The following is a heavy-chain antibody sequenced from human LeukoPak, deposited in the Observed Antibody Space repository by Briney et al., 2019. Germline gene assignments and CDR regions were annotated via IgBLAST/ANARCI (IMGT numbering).Heavy chain of an antibody. D-gene: IGHD3-22*01. CDR2: IYTSGGT. V-gene: IGHV4-61*02. J-gene: IGHJ4*02. CDR3: TGKYYYDSSGYYYADY. CDR1: GGSISSVSYY. Sequence: PSQTLSLTCTVSGGSISSVSYYWSWIREPAGKGLEWIGRIYTSGGTEYNPSLKSRVTVSVDTSKNQFSLKLSSVTAADTAVYYCTGKYYYDSSGYYYADYWGQGTLVTVSS.